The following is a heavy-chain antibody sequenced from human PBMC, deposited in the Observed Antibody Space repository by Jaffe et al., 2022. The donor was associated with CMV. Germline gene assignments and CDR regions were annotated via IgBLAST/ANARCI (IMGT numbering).Heavy chain of an antibody. D-gene: IGHD2-2*01. CDR2: ISHDVNDK. Sequence: QVQLAEWGGGVVQPGRSVRLSCAASGFTFSNYGMHWLRRAPGKGLEWVAFISHDVNDKHYADSVKGRFTISRDNSKNTLYLQMNSLRAEDTATYYCAKDFCSTSSCYTYYFDRWGQGTLVTVSS. CDR3: AKDFCSTSSCYTYYFDR. V-gene: IGHV3-30*18. J-gene: IGHJ4*02. CDR1: GFTFSNYG.